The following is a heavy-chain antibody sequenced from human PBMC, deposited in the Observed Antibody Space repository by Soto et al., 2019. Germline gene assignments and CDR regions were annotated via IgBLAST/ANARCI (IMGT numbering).Heavy chain of an antibody. J-gene: IGHJ4*02. D-gene: IGHD2-8*01. V-gene: IGHV1-69*06. Sequence: SVKVSCKASGGTFSSYAISWVRQAPGQGLEWMGGIIPIFGTANYAQKFQGRVTITADKSTSTAYMELSSLRSEDTAVYYCAREGGPGYCTNGVCFSRWGQGTLVTVSS. CDR3: AREGGPGYCTNGVCFSR. CDR1: GGTFSSYA. CDR2: IIPIFGTA.